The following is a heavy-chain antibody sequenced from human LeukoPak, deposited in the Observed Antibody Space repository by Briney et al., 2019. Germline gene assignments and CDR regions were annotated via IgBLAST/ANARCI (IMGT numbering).Heavy chain of an antibody. CDR2: IYHSGST. V-gene: IGHV4-31*03. CDR3: ALRPRYCSSTSCYSGDY. J-gene: IGHJ4*02. Sequence: PSETLSLTCTVSGGSISSGGYYWSWIRQHPGKGLEWIGYIYHSGSTYYNPSLKSRVTISVDRSKNQFSLKLSSVTAADTAVYYCALRPRYCSSTSCYSGDYWGQGTLVTVSS. D-gene: IGHD2-2*01. CDR1: GGSISSGGYY.